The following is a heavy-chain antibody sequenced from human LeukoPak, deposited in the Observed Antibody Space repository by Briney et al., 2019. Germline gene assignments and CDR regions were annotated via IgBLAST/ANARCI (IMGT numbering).Heavy chain of an antibody. Sequence: PGGSLRLSCAASGFTFSSYWMSWVRQAPGKGLEWVANIKQDGSEKCYVDSVKGRFTISRDNAKNSLYLQMNSLRAEDTAVYYCARVASRGKGAFDIWGQGTMVTVSS. J-gene: IGHJ3*02. D-gene: IGHD4-23*01. CDR1: GFTFSSYW. CDR2: IKQDGSEK. CDR3: ARVASRGKGAFDI. V-gene: IGHV3-7*01.